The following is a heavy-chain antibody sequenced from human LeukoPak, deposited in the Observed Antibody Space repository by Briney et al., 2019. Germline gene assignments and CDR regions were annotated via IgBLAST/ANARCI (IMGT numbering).Heavy chain of an antibody. CDR3: ARVNYYDSSGYYFVDY. CDR2: ISAYNGNT. V-gene: IGHV1-18*01. D-gene: IGHD3-22*01. Sequence: ASVKVSCKASGYTFTSYGISWVRQAPGQGLECMGWISAYNGNTNYAQKLQGRVTMTTDTSTSTAYMELRSPRSDDTAVYYCARVNYYDSSGYYFVDYWGQGTLVTVSS. J-gene: IGHJ4*02. CDR1: GYTFTSYG.